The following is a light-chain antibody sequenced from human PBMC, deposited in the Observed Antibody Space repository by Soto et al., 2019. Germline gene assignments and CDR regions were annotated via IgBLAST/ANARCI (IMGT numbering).Light chain of an antibody. Sequence: EIVLTQSPDTLSLSPGEGATLSCRASQRVTNNYLAWFQQKPGQAPRLLIYDASNRATGIPDRFSGSGSESDFPLTISRLEPEDVAVYFCQQSSHSPLTFGRGPRVYI. CDR1: QRVTNNY. V-gene: IGKV3-20*01. J-gene: IGKJ4*01. CDR2: DAS. CDR3: QQSSHSPLT.